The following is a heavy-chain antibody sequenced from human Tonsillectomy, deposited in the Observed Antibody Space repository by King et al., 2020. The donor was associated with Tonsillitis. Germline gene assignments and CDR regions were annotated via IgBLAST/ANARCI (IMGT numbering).Heavy chain of an antibody. V-gene: IGHV3-73*02. CDR2: IRSKANSYAT. D-gene: IGHD6-19*01. J-gene: IGHJ4*02. Sequence: VQLVESGGGLVQPGGSLKLSCAASGFTFIGSAMHWVRQASGQGLEWVGRIRSKANSYATVYAASVKGRFTISRDDSKNTAYLQMNSLKTEDTAVYYCTRPIVASAVAGQDYWGQGTLVTVSS. CDR1: GFTFIGSA. CDR3: TRPIVASAVAGQDY.